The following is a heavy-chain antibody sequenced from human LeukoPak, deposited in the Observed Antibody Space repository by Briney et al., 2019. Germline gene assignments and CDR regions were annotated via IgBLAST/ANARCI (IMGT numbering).Heavy chain of an antibody. D-gene: IGHD3-16*01. Sequence: PSRSLTLSCAASGLTFRSYSMNWLRQAPGKGLECISTISSHAIYIYYADSVKGRFTISRDNSENSVYLQMDSQRADDTARYFCARDLSQADPGGFDYWGQGALVTVSS. CDR2: ISSHAIYI. J-gene: IGHJ4*02. CDR3: ARDLSQADPGGFDY. V-gene: IGHV3-21*01. CDR1: GLTFRSYS.